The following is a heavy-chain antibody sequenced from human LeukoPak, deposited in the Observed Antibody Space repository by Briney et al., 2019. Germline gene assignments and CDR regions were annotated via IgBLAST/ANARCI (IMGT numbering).Heavy chain of an antibody. CDR2: INSVVSST. V-gene: IGHV3-74*01. CDR3: ARAQPTLQVGYYYYYMDV. CDR1: GFTSNHYW. D-gene: IGHD1-26*01. J-gene: IGHJ6*03. Sequence: PGGSLRLSCAPPGFTSNHYWMHWVRQVPGKGLVWVSRINSVVSSTSYADSVKGRFTISRDDAKNTLYLQMNTLRAEDTAVYYCARAQPTLQVGYYYYYMDVWGKGTTVTVSS.